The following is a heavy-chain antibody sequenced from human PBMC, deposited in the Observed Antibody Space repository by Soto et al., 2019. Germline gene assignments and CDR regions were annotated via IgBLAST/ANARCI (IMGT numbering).Heavy chain of an antibody. V-gene: IGHV1-18*01. CDR3: ARDLYYSSGRYFDHDDFDI. CDR2: ISPHNERT. CDR1: GYNFTSYG. J-gene: IGHJ3*02. Sequence: QVQLVQSGADVKKPGASVKVSCKASGYNFTSYGISWVRQAPGQGLEWMGWISPHNERTKYARRFQDRVTMTTETPTSTVYMELGSLRSDDTAVYYCARDLYYSSGRYFDHDDFDIWGQWTVVTVSS. D-gene: IGHD6-19*01.